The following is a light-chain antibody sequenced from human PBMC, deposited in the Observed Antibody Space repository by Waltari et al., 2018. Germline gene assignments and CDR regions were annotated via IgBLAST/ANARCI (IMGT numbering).Light chain of an antibody. CDR1: SSNIGSNH. CDR2: RND. CDR3: GAWDDSLSGHYV. Sequence: QSVLTQPPSASGTPGQRVTISCSGSSSNIGSNHVYWYQQLRGMAPTLLIDRNDQRPSGVPDRFSGSKSGSSAALAISGLRSEDEADYYCGAWDDSLSGHYVFGTGTKVTVL. V-gene: IGLV1-47*01. J-gene: IGLJ1*01.